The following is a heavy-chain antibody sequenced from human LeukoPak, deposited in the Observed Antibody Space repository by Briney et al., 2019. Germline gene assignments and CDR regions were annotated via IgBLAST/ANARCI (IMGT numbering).Heavy chain of an antibody. CDR1: GFTFTSHD. Sequence: ASVKVSCKASGFTFTSHDINWVRQATGQGLEWMGWMNPNSGNTGYAQKFKGRVTMTRNTSISTAYMELSSLRSEDTAVYYCARASRPSYDFWSGYSYYYYMDVWGQGTTVTVSS. CDR2: MNPNSGNT. CDR3: ARASRPSYDFWSGYSYYYYMDV. V-gene: IGHV1-8*01. D-gene: IGHD3-3*01. J-gene: IGHJ6*03.